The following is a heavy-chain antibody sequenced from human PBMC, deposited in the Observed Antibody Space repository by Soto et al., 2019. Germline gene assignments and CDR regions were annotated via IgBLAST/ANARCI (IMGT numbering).Heavy chain of an antibody. Sequence: QVQLVESGGGVVQPGRSLRLSCAASGFTFSSYGMHWVRQAPGKGLEWVAVISYDGSNKYYADSVKGRLTISRDNSTNTLYLQMNSLIGEDTAMYYCAKDNGSGCYWLRVGDASDIWGQGTMVTVSS. CDR3: AKDNGSGCYWLRVGDASDI. CDR2: ISYDGSNK. V-gene: IGHV3-30*18. CDR1: GFTFSSYG. D-gene: IGHD6-19*01. J-gene: IGHJ3*02.